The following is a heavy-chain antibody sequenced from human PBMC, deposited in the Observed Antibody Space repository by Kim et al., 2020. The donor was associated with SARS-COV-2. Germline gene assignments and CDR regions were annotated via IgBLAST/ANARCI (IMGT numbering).Heavy chain of an antibody. CDR3: ARDRRGSREDPPLRYYYGMDV. CDR1: GFTFSSYW. Sequence: GGSLRLSCAASGFTFSSYWMSWVRQAPGKGLEWVANIKQDGSEKYYVDSVKGRFTISRDNAKNSLYLQMNSLRAEDTAVYYCARDRRGSREDPPLRYYYGMDVWGQGTTVTVSS. J-gene: IGHJ6*02. V-gene: IGHV3-7*01. CDR2: IKQDGSEK. D-gene: IGHD3-16*01.